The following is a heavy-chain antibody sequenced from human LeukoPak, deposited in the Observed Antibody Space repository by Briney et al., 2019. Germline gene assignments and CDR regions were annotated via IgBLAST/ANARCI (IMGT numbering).Heavy chain of an antibody. J-gene: IGHJ4*02. V-gene: IGHV4-59*08. CDR3: ARHYGDYVPAVDY. Sequence: ASETLSLTCTVSGGSISSYYWSWIRQPPGKGLEWIGYIYYSGSTSYNPSLKSRVTISVDTSKNQFSLKLSSVTAADTAVYYCARHYGDYVPAVDYWGQGTLVTVSS. CDR2: IYYSGST. CDR1: GGSISSYY. D-gene: IGHD4-17*01.